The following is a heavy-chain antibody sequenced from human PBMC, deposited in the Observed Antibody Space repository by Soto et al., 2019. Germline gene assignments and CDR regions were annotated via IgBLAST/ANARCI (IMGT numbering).Heavy chain of an antibody. CDR2: IYYSGST. V-gene: IGHV4-39*01. D-gene: IGHD6-19*01. CDR3: ATEIKRWLVT. CDR1: GGSISSSSYY. Sequence: PSETMSLTCTVSGGSISSSSYYWGWIRQPPGKGLEWIGSIYYSGSTYYNPSLKSRVTISVDTSKNQFSLKLSSVTAADTAVYYCATEIKRWLVTWGQGTLVTVSS. J-gene: IGHJ5*02.